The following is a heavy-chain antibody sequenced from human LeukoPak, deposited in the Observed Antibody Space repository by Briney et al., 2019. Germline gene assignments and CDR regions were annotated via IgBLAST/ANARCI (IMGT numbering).Heavy chain of an antibody. Sequence: SETLSLTCAVYGGSFSGYYWSWIRQPPGKGLEWIGEINHSGSTNYNPSLKSRVTISVDTSKNQFSLKLSSVTAADTAVYYCARRDLAMGVFVYWGQGTLVTVSS. J-gene: IGHJ4*02. D-gene: IGHD5-18*01. CDR1: GGSFSGYY. CDR3: ARRDLAMGVFVY. CDR2: INHSGST. V-gene: IGHV4-34*01.